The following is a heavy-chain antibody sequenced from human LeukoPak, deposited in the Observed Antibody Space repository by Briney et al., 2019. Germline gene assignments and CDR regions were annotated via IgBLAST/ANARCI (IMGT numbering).Heavy chain of an antibody. CDR2: IYGGGST. D-gene: IGHD3-9*01. Sequence: GSLRLSCAASGFTISGNYMTWVRQAPGKGLEWVSVIYGGGSTCYADSVKGRFTISRHDSENTVYLQMNSLRPEDTAVYYCASTRVTIQETTQNGGRGTRVTVSS. J-gene: IGHJ4*02. V-gene: IGHV3-53*04. CDR3: ASTRVTIQETTQN. CDR1: GFTISGNY.